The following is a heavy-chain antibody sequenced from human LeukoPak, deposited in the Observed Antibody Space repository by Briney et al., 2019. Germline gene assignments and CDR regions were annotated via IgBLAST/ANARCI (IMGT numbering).Heavy chain of an antibody. Sequence: ASVKVSCKASGYTFTSYYMHWVRQAPGQGLEWMGIINPSGGSTSYAQKFQGRVTMTRDTSTSTVYMVLSSLRSEDTALYYCARDDWNDSDYYYYYGMDVWGKGTTVTVSS. CDR3: ARDDWNDSDYYYYYGMDV. CDR2: INPSGGST. J-gene: IGHJ6*04. V-gene: IGHV1-46*01. CDR1: GYTFTSYY. D-gene: IGHD1-1*01.